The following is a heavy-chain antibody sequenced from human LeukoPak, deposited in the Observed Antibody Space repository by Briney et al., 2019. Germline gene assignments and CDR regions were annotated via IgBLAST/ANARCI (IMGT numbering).Heavy chain of an antibody. CDR2: IIPIFGTA. V-gene: IGHV1-69*13. CDR1: GGTFSSYA. Sequence: ASVKVSCKASGGTFSSYAISWVRQAPGQGLEWMGGIIPIFGTANYAQEFQGRVTITADESTSTAYMELSSLRSEDTAVYYCARAGVLRFLEWSRSDYYYGMDVWGQGTTVTVSS. CDR3: ARAGVLRFLEWSRSDYYYGMDV. D-gene: IGHD3-3*01. J-gene: IGHJ6*02.